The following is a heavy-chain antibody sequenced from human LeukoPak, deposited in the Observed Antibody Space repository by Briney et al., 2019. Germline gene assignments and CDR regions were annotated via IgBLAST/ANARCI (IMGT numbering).Heavy chain of an antibody. J-gene: IGHJ4*02. D-gene: IGHD3-22*01. Sequence: PSETLSLTCAVSGGSFSGYYWSWIRQPPGKGLEWIGEINHSGSTNYNPSLKSRVTISVDTSKNQFSLKLSSVTAADTAVHYCAVRLPYDSSGYYGRYDRDYWGQGTLVTVSS. CDR3: AVRLPYDSSGYYGRYDRDY. CDR2: INHSGST. V-gene: IGHV4-34*01. CDR1: GGSFSGYY.